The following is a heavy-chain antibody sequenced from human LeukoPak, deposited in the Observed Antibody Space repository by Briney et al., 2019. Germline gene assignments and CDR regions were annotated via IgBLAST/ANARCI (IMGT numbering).Heavy chain of an antibody. D-gene: IGHD3-10*01. CDR2: IYYSGST. J-gene: IGHJ6*03. CDR3: ARSGGHYYMDV. CDR1: GGSISSSSYY. V-gene: IGHV4-39*07. Sequence: SQTLSLTCTVSGGSISSSSYYWGWIRQPPGKGLEWIGSIYYSGSTYYNPSLKSRVTISVDTSKNQFSLKLSSVTAADTAVYYCARSGGHYYMDVWGKGTTVTVSS.